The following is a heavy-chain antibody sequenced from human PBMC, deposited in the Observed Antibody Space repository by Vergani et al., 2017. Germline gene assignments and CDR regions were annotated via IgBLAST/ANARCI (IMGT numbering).Heavy chain of an antibody. Sequence: EVQLVESGGGLVQPGRSLRLSCAASGFTFDDYAMHWVRPAPGKGLEWVSGMSWNSGSIGYADSVKGRFTISRDNAKNSLYLQMISLRAEDTALYYCAKDHRYSSGWYRSYFDYWGQGTLVTVSS. J-gene: IGHJ4*02. CDR3: AKDHRYSSGWYRSYFDY. CDR2: MSWNSGSI. V-gene: IGHV3-9*01. D-gene: IGHD6-19*01. CDR1: GFTFDDYA.